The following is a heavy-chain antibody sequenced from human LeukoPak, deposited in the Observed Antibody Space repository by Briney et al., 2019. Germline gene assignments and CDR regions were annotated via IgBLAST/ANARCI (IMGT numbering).Heavy chain of an antibody. J-gene: IGHJ4*02. CDR2: INHSGST. CDR1: GGSFSNYY. Sequence: SETLSPTCAVYGGSFSNYYWSWIRQPPGKRLEWIGEINHSGSTNYNPSLKRRVSVSLDTSKNQFSLILTSVTAADTAVYYCARGGWELPEGYFDSWGQGTLVSVSS. V-gene: IGHV4-34*01. CDR3: ARGGWELPEGYFDS. D-gene: IGHD1-26*01.